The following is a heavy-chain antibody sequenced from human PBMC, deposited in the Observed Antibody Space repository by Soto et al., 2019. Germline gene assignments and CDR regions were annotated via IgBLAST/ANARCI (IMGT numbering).Heavy chain of an antibody. J-gene: IGHJ3*02. CDR1: GFTFSSYW. D-gene: IGHD6-13*01. CDR2: IKQDGSEK. Sequence: GGSLRLSCAASGFTFSSYWMSWVRQAPGKGLEWVANIKQDGSEKYYVDSVKGRFTISRDNAKNSLYLQMNSLRAEDTAVYYCARHYSSRGLKERTDHAFDIWGQGKMVTVS. CDR3: ARHYSSRGLKERTDHAFDI. V-gene: IGHV3-7*01.